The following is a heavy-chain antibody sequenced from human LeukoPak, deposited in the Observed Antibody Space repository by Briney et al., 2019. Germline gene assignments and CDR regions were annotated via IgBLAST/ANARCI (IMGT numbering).Heavy chain of an antibody. J-gene: IGHJ4*02. V-gene: IGHV3-30-3*01. CDR1: GFTFSSYA. Sequence: PGGSLRLSCAASGFTFSSYAMHWVRQAPGKGLEWVAVISYDGSNKYYADSVKGRFTISRDNSKNTLYLQMNSLRAEGTAVYYCARGLYYDSSGYSYYFDYWGQGTLVTVSS. D-gene: IGHD3-22*01. CDR2: ISYDGSNK. CDR3: ARGLYYDSSGYSYYFDY.